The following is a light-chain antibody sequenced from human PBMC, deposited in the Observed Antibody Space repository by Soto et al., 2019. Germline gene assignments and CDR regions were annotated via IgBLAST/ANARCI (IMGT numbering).Light chain of an antibody. J-gene: IGKJ1*01. V-gene: IGKV3-20*01. CDR3: QQYGSSPCT. CDR2: GAS. CDR1: QSISSSF. Sequence: EIMLKQSPAILSLSPGERASLSCGASQSISSSFLAWYQQQPGQAPLLLIYGASRRATGIPDRFSGRGSGTDITLTISRLEAEDVAVYYWQQYGSSPCTFGQGTKVDIK.